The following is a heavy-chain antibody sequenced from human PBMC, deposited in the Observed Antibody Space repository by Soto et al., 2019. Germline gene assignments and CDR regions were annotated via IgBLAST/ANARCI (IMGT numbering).Heavy chain of an antibody. V-gene: IGHV3-15*01. D-gene: IGHD2-2*01. CDR2: IKRKSDGETT. J-gene: IGHJ3*02. CDR3: AADRYCSSNTCPGAFDI. CDR1: GFTFTYVS. Sequence: EVQLVESGGDSVKPGGSLRLSCAASGFTFTYVSMTWVRQAPGKGLEWVGRIKRKSDGETTDYAAPVKGRFTISRDDSKNTLYLEMNSLKTDDTAVYYCAADRYCSSNTCPGAFDIWGQGTMVRVSA.